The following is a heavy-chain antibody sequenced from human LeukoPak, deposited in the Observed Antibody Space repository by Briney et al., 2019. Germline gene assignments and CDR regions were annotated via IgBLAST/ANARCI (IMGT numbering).Heavy chain of an antibody. D-gene: IGHD2-15*01. J-gene: IGHJ5*02. Sequence: PSETLSLTCTVSGGSISSYYWGWVRQPPGKGLEWIGSIYHSGSTYYNPSLKSRVTISVDTSKNQFSLKLNSVTAADTAVYYCARASCGGGTCYDSRGWFDPWGQGTLVTVSS. CDR3: ARASCGGGTCYDSRGWFDP. V-gene: IGHV4-38-2*02. CDR1: GGSISSYY. CDR2: IYHSGST.